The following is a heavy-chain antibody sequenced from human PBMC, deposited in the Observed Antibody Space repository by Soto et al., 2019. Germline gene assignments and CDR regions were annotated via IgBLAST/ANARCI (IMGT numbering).Heavy chain of an antibody. J-gene: IGHJ6*03. CDR3: ARVRPLVCYFYYYMDV. D-gene: IGHD6-6*01. CDR2: TSAYNGNT. Sequence: QVQLLQSGAEVKKPGASVKVSCKASGYTFTNYGITWVRQAPGQGLEWMGWTSAYNGNTHYTQRHQDRVIMTTDTSTSTAYMELRGLRSDGTAVYYRARVRPLVCYFYYYMDVWGKGTTVTVSS. CDR1: GYTFTNYG. V-gene: IGHV1-18*01.